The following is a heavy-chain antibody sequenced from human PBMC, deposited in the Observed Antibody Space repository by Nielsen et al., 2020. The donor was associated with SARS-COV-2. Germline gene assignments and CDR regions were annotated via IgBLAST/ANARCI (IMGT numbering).Heavy chain of an antibody. Sequence: GESLKISCAASGFTFSSYGMHWVRQAPGKGLEWVAVISYDGSNKYYADSVKGRFTISRDNSKNTLYLQMNSLRAEDTAVYYCARDVYTFDPWGQGTLVTVSS. D-gene: IGHD3-16*01. CDR2: ISYDGSNK. CDR3: ARDVYTFDP. CDR1: GFTFSSYG. J-gene: IGHJ5*02. V-gene: IGHV3-30*03.